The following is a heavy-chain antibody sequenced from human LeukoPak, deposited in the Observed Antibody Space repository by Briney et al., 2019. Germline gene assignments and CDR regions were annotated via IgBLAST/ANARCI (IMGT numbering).Heavy chain of an antibody. CDR3: AKNGYYSYGPLDV. D-gene: IGHD5-18*01. CDR1: GFTFSSYA. J-gene: IGHJ6*02. V-gene: IGHV3-23*01. Sequence: RSGGSLRLSCAASGFTFSSYAMSWVRQAPGKGLERVSVISGSGGSTYYVDSVKGRFTISRDNSKNTLYLQMNSLRAEDTAVYYCAKNGYYSYGPLDVWGQGTTVTVSS. CDR2: ISGSGGST.